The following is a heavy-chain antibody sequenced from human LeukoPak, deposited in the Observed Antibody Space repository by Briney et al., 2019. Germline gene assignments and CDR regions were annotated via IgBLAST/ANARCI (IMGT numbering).Heavy chain of an antibody. D-gene: IGHD3-16*02. Sequence: GASVKVSCKASGYTFTSCGISWVRQAPGQGLEWMGWISAYNGNTNYAQKLQGRVTMTTDTSTSTAYMELRSLRSDDTAVYYCARDGSYIGGVIVSGDYWGQGTLVTVSS. CDR1: GYTFTSCG. J-gene: IGHJ4*02. V-gene: IGHV1-18*01. CDR2: ISAYNGNT. CDR3: ARDGSYIGGVIVSGDY.